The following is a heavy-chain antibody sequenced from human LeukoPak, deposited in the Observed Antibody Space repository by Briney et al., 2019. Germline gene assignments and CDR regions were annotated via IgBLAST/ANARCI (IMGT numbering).Heavy chain of an antibody. J-gene: IGHJ4*02. V-gene: IGHV2-70*11. CDR1: GFSLGTRGRC. CDR3: AREYSSDFDY. CDR2: IDWDDDK. Sequence: SGPALVKPPQTLTLTCTFSGFSLGTRGRCESWIRQPPGKALEWLASIDWDDDKYYSTSLKTRLTISKDTSKNQVVLTMTNMDPVDTASYYCAREYSSDFDYWGQGTLVTVSS. D-gene: IGHD6-19*01.